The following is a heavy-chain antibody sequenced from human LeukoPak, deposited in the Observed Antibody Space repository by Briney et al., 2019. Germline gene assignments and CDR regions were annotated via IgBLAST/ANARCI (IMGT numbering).Heavy chain of an antibody. CDR3: ARDDPTDYGFQH. CDR1: GYTFTSYY. D-gene: IGHD4-17*01. CDR2: INPSGGST. V-gene: IGHV1-46*01. Sequence: ASVKVSCKASGYTFTSYYMHWVRQAPGQGLEWMGIINPSGGSTSYAQKFQGRVTMTRDTSTSTAYMELCSLRSEDTAVYYCARDDPTDYGFQHWGQGTLVTVSS. J-gene: IGHJ1*01.